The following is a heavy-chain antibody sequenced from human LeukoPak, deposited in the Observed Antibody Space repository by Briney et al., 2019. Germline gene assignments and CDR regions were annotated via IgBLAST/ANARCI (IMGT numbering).Heavy chain of an antibody. CDR1: GGSFSGYY. CDR2: INHSGST. CDR3: ASLTMAYCFDL. Sequence: SETLSLTCAVYGGSFSGYYWSWIRQPPGKGLEWIAEINHSGSTNYNPSLKSRVAISVDTSKNQFSLKLSSVTAADTAMYYCASLTMAYCFDLWGQGTLVTVSS. V-gene: IGHV4-34*01. D-gene: IGHD4/OR15-4a*01. J-gene: IGHJ4*02.